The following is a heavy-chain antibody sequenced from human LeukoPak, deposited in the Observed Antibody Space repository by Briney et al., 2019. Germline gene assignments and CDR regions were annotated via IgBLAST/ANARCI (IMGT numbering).Heavy chain of an antibody. CDR3: ARDPVPATARHFDY. Sequence: GGSLRLSCAASGFTFDDYGMSWVRQAPGKGLEWDSGINWNGGSTGYADSVKGRFTISRDNANNSLYLQMNSLRGEDTGVYYCARDPVPATARHFDYWGQGTLVTVSS. D-gene: IGHD1-1*01. J-gene: IGHJ4*02. CDR1: GFTFDDYG. V-gene: IGHV3-20*04. CDR2: INWNGGST.